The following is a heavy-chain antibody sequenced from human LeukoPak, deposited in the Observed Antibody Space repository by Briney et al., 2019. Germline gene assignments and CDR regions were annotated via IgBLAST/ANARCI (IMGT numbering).Heavy chain of an antibody. V-gene: IGHV3-21*01. J-gene: IGHJ3*02. CDR3: TSRYCTTTNCYSFDI. D-gene: IGHD2-2*01. CDR2: ISSSSAHI. Sequence: GGTLRLSCAASGFSFSTYSMNWVRQAPGGGVGRGSSISSSSAHIFYADSVKGRFSISRDNAKNSLYLQMHSLRVEDTAVYYCTSRYCTTTNCYSFDIWGQGTMVTVSS. CDR1: GFSFSTYS.